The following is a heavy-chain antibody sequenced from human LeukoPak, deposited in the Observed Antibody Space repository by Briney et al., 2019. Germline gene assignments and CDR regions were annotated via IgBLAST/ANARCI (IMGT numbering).Heavy chain of an antibody. J-gene: IGHJ3*02. Sequence: SVKVSCKASGYTFTSNGISWVRQAPGQGLEWMGGIIPIFGTANYAQKFQGRVTITADKSTSTAYMELSSLRSEDTAVYYCASAYNWNVDDAFDIWGQGTMVTVSS. D-gene: IGHD1-20*01. CDR3: ASAYNWNVDDAFDI. CDR1: GYTFTSNG. V-gene: IGHV1-69*06. CDR2: IIPIFGTA.